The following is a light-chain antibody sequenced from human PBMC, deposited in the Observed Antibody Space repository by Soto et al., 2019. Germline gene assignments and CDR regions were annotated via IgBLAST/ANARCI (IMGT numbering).Light chain of an antibody. CDR3: QQYINWPPPT. CDR1: QSVSSN. V-gene: IGKV3-15*01. CDR2: GAS. J-gene: IGKJ1*01. Sequence: EIVMTQSPATLSVSPGERATLSCRASQSVSSNLAWYQQKPGQAPRLLIYGASTRATGIPARFSGSGSGTEVTLTISSLQSEDFAVYFCQQYINWPPPTFGQATKLYIK.